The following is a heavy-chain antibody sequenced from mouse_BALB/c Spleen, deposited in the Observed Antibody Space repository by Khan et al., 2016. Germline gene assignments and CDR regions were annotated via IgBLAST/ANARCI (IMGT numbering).Heavy chain of an antibody. CDR1: GYTFTSYW. CDR3: ARGGYGNDVFAY. Sequence: QVQLQQSGAELARPGASVKLSCKASGYTFTSYWMQWVKQRPGQGLQWIGTIYPGDGDTRYTQNFKGKATLTADKSSSTAYMQLSSLASEDSAVYYCARGGYGNDVFAYWGQGTLVTVSA. CDR2: IYPGDGDT. V-gene: IGHV1-87*01. D-gene: IGHD2-2*01. J-gene: IGHJ3*01.